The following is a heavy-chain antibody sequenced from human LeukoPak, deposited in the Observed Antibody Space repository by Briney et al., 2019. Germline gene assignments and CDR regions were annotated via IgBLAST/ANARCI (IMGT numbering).Heavy chain of an antibody. J-gene: IGHJ4*02. D-gene: IGHD2-2*01. CDR3: AKIKDIVVVPAPYDY. CDR2: ISGSGGST. Sequence: GGSLRLSCAASGFTFSSYAMSWVRQAPGKGLERVSAISGSGGSTYYADSVKGRFTISRDNSKNTLYLQMNSLRAEDTAVYYCAKIKDIVVVPAPYDYWGQGTLVTVSS. CDR1: GFTFSSYA. V-gene: IGHV3-23*01.